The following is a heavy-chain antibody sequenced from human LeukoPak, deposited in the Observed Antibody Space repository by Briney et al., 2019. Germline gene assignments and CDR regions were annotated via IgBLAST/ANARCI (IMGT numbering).Heavy chain of an antibody. CDR1: GFTFSGSW. J-gene: IGHJ4*02. Sequence: GGSLRLSCAASGFTFSGSWMDWVRQAPGKGLEWVANINQDGRETYYVDSAKGRFTLSRDNAKNSMYLQMDSLRVDNTAMYYCTKALDFWGQGTLVTVSS. CDR2: INQDGRET. CDR3: TKALDF. V-gene: IGHV3-7*01.